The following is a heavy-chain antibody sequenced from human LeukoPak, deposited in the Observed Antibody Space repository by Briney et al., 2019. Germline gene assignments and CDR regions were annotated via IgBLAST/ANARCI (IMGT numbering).Heavy chain of an antibody. CDR1: GYTFTNNL. V-gene: IGHV1-46*01. J-gene: IGHJ4*02. Sequence: ASVKVSCKASGYTFTNNLIHWVRQAPGQGLEWMSKINPGSGSATYAQKFQGRVTVTRDMSTNSVYMELSSLRSEDTAVYYCARDYTKNWCVDYWGQGTLVTVSS. D-gene: IGHD2-8*02. CDR2: INPGSGSA. CDR3: ARDYTKNWCVDY.